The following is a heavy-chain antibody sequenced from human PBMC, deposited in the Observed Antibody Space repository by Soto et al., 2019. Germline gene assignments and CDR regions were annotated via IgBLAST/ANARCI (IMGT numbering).Heavy chain of an antibody. V-gene: IGHV1-2*06. CDR1: GYSFTDYH. Sequence: QVQLVQSGAEVKKPGASVRVSCKASGYSFTDYHIHWVRQAPGQGLEWLGRINPKSGGTSTAQKVQGVVTMTRDRSISTVYMELTRLRSDDTAVYFCARGHSTDCSNGVCSFFYNHEMDVWGRGTTVTVSS. CDR3: ARGHSTDCSNGVCSFFYNHEMDV. J-gene: IGHJ6*02. CDR2: INPKSGGT. D-gene: IGHD2-8*01.